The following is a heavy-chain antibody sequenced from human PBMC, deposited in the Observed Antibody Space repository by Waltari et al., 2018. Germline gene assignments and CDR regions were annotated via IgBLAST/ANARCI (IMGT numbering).Heavy chain of an antibody. J-gene: IGHJ5*02. CDR3: ARSGYYDSSGYYWWFDP. V-gene: IGHV4-39*01. CDR1: GGSISSSNYY. CDR2: IYYSGST. D-gene: IGHD3-22*01. Sequence: SGGSISSSNYYWGWIRQPPGKGLEWIGSIYYSGSTYYNPSLKSRVTISVDTSKNQFYLKLNSVTAADTAVHYCARSGYYDSSGYYWWFDPWGQGTLVTVSS.